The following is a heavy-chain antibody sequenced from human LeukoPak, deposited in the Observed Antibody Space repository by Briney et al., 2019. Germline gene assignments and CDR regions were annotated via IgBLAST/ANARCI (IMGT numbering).Heavy chain of an antibody. D-gene: IGHD5-18*01. Sequence: PSETLSLTCAVYGGSFSGYYWSWIRQPPGKGLEWIGEINHSGSTNYNPSLKSRVTISVDTSKNQFSLKLSSVTAADTAVYYCARVPLRDTAMVTLWGQGTLVTVSS. CDR3: ARVPLRDTAMVTL. CDR1: GGSFSGYY. V-gene: IGHV4-34*01. J-gene: IGHJ4*02. CDR2: INHSGST.